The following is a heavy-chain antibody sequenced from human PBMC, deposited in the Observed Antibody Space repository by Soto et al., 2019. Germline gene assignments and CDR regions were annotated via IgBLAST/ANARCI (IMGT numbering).Heavy chain of an antibody. CDR1: GDSISSYY. D-gene: IGHD5-18*01. CDR3: ACIFSGVYSYGFYYYGMDV. CDR2: IYYTGST. V-gene: IGHV4-59*08. Sequence: SETLSLTCTVSGDSISSYYWSWIRQPPGKGLEWIGYIYYTGSTNYNPSLKSRVTISVDTSKNQFSLKLSSVTAADTAMYYCACIFSGVYSYGFYYYGMDVWGQGTTVTVAS. J-gene: IGHJ6*02.